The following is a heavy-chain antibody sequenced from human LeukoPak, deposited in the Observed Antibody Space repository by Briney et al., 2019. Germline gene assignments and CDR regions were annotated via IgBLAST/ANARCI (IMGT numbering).Heavy chain of an antibody. J-gene: IGHJ6*02. CDR2: ISGSGGST. CDR1: GFTFSSYA. V-gene: IGHV3-23*01. D-gene: IGHD3-9*01. CDR3: AKGLGLLSYYGMDV. Sequence: GGSLRLSCAASGFTFSSYAMSWVRQAPGKGLEWVSAISGSGGSTYYADSVNGRFTISRDNSKNTLYLQMNSLRAEDTAVYYCAKGLGLLSYYGMDVWGQGTTVTVSS.